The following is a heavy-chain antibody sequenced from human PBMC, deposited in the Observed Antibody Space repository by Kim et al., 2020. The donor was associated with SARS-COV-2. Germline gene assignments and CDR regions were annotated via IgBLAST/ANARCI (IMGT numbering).Heavy chain of an antibody. D-gene: IGHD3-10*01. Sequence: SETLSLTCTVSGGSISSSSYYWGWTRQPPGKGLEWIGSIYYSGSTYYNPSLKSRVTISVDTSKNQFSLKLSSVTAADTAVYYCARHPPFMVRGVRFDYWGQGTLVTVSS. CDR1: GGSISSSSYY. V-gene: IGHV4-39*01. CDR2: IYYSGST. CDR3: ARHPPFMVRGVRFDY. J-gene: IGHJ4*02.